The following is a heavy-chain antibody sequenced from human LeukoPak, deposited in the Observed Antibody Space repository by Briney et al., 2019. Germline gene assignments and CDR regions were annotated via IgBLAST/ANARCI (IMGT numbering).Heavy chain of an antibody. D-gene: IGHD4-17*01. CDR3: ATRRLRPYYGDYGLFDY. CDR2: ISGSGGST. Sequence: GGSLRLSCAASGFTFSSYGMGWVRQAPGKGLEWVSAISGSGGSTHYADSVKGRFTISRDNSKNTLYLQMNSLRAEDTAVYYCATRRLRPYYGDYGLFDYWGQGTLVTVSS. J-gene: IGHJ4*02. V-gene: IGHV3-23*01. CDR1: GFTFSSYG.